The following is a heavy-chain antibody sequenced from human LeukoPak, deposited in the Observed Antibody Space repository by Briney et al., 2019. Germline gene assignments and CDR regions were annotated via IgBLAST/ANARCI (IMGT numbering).Heavy chain of an antibody. CDR1: GFTFSSYA. CDR3: AKDYGKYSSSWYGGEAEDYFDY. D-gene: IGHD6-13*01. J-gene: IGHJ4*02. CDR2: ISGSGGST. V-gene: IGHV3-23*01. Sequence: PGGSLRLSCAASGFTFSSYAMSWVRQAPGKGLEWVSAISGSGGSTYYADSVKGRFTISRDNSKNTLYLQMNSLRAEDTAVYYCAKDYGKYSSSWYGGEAEDYFDYWGQGTLVTVSS.